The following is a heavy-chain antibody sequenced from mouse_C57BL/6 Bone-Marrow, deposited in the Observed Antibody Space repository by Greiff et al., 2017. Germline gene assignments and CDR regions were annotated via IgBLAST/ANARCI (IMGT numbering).Heavy chain of an antibody. D-gene: IGHD2-2*01. CDR1: GYTFTSYW. V-gene: IGHV1-69*01. CDR2: IDPSDSYT. Sequence: VKLQQPGAELVMPGASVKLSCKASGYTFTSYWMHWVKQRPGQGLAWIGEIDPSDSYTNYNQKFKGKSTLTVDKSSSTAYMQLCSLTSEDSAVYYCARYGYDGGDYWGQGTTLTVSS. J-gene: IGHJ2*01. CDR3: ARYGYDGGDY.